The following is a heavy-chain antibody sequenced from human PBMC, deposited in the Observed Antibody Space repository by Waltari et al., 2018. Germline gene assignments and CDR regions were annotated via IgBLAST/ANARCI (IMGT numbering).Heavy chain of an antibody. V-gene: IGHV3-7*01. CDR2: IKHDGSEK. Sequence: EVQLVESGGGLVQPGGSLRLSCAASGFTFTNYWMSWVRQAPGKGLDWVAKIKHDGSEKYYVDSVKGRFTISRDYAKKSLDLQMNSLRAEDTAVYYCARDRYYYYFGMDVWGQGTTVTVSS. CDR3: ARDRYYYYFGMDV. J-gene: IGHJ6*02. CDR1: GFTFTNYW.